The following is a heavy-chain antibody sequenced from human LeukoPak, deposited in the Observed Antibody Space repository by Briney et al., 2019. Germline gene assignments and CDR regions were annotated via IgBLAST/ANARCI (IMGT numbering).Heavy chain of an antibody. CDR3: ATASYYHSSGYYFYNY. V-gene: IGHV1-24*01. CDR1: GYTLTELS. J-gene: IGHJ4*02. Sequence: ASVKVSCKVSGYTLTELSMHWVRQAPGKGLEWMGGFDPEDGETIYAQKFQGRVTMTEDTSTDTAYMELSSLRSEDTAVYYCATASYYHSSGYYFYNYWGQGTLVTVSS. D-gene: IGHD3-22*01. CDR2: FDPEDGET.